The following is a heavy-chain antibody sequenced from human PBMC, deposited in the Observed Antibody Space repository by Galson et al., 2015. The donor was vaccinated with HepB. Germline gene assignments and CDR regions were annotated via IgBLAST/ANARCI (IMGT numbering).Heavy chain of an antibody. CDR3: AREEGAAGHYCYGMDV. CDR1: GFTFSSYA. V-gene: IGHV3-30-3*01. D-gene: IGHD6-25*01. J-gene: IGHJ6*02. Sequence: SLRLSCAASGFTFSSYAMHWVRQAPGKGLEWVAVISYDGSNKYYADSVKGRFTISRDNSKNTLYLQMNSLGAEDTAVYYCAREEGAAGHYCYGMDVWGQGTTVTVSS. CDR2: ISYDGSNK.